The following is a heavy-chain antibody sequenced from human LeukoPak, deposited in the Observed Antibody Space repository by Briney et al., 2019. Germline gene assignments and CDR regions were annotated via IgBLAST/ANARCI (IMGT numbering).Heavy chain of an antibody. CDR1: GFTFDDYA. CDR2: ISWNSNNI. V-gene: IGHV3-9*01. D-gene: IGHD4-17*01. Sequence: GGSLRLSCAASGFTFDDYAMHWVRQAPGKGLEWVSGISWNSNNIDYADSVKGRFTISRDNAKNSLYLQMNSLRADDTALYYCAKVAGDRNYFDYWGQGTPVTVSS. CDR3: AKVAGDRNYFDY. J-gene: IGHJ4*02.